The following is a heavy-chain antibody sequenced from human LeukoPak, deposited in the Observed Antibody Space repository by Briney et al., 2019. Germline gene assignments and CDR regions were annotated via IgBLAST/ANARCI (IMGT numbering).Heavy chain of an antibody. CDR2: INWNGGST. J-gene: IGHJ5*02. Sequence: GGSLRLSCAASGFTFDDYGMSWVRQAPGKGLEWVSGINWNGGSTGDADPVKGRFTISRDNAKNSLYLQMNSLRAEDTALYYCARDRDSSGPNWFDPWGQGTLVTVSS. V-gene: IGHV3-20*04. D-gene: IGHD3-22*01. CDR3: ARDRDSSGPNWFDP. CDR1: GFTFDDYG.